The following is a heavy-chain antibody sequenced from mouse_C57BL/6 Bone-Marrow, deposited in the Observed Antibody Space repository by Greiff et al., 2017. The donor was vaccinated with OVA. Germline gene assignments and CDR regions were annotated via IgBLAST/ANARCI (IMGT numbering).Heavy chain of an antibody. D-gene: IGHD1-1*01. V-gene: IGHV1-42*01. CDR1: GYSFTGYY. CDR2: INPSTGDT. Sequence: VQLKESGPELVKPGASVKISCKASGYSFTGYYMNWVKQSPEKSLEWIGEINPSTGDTTYNQKFKDKATFTVDKSSSTAYMQLKSLTSEDSAVYYCARTISDYYGSRILFDYWGQGTTLTVSS. CDR3: ARTISDYYGSRILFDY. J-gene: IGHJ2*01.